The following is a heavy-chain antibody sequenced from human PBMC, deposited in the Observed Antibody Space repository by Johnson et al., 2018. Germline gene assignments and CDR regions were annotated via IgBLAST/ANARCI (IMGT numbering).Heavy chain of an antibody. Sequence: QVQLVQSGGGVVQPGRSRRLSCAASGFTFSSHGMHWVRQAPGKGLEWVAVISYDGSNKYYADSVKSRFTISRDNAKNTLDLQMNSLRAEDTAVYNCAKDGRLLRYFAWAFIFQHWGQGTLVTVSS. D-gene: IGHD3-9*01. CDR1: GFTFSSHG. V-gene: IGHV3-30*18. CDR2: ISYDGSNK. CDR3: AKDGRLLRYFAWAFIFQH. J-gene: IGHJ1*01.